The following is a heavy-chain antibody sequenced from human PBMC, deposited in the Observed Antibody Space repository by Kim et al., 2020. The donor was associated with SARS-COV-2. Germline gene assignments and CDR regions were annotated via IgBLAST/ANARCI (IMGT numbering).Heavy chain of an antibody. J-gene: IGHJ4*02. CDR3: ASQLWFGERAFDY. CDR2: IYYSGST. Sequence: SETLSLTCTVSGGSISSSSYYWGWIRQPPGKGLEWIGSIYYSGSTYYNPSLKSRVTISVDTSKNQFSLKLSSVTAADTAVYYCASQLWFGERAFDYWGQGTLVTVSS. V-gene: IGHV4-39*01. D-gene: IGHD3-10*01. CDR1: GGSISSSSYY.